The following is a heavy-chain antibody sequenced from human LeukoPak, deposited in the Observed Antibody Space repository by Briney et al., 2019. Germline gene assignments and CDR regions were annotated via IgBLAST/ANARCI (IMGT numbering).Heavy chain of an antibody. Sequence: SVKVSCKASGGTFSSYAISWVRQAPGQGLEWMGRIIPILGIANYAQKFQGRVTITADKSTSTAYMELRSLRSDDTAVYYCARDGYSSSREYDYWGQGTLVTVSS. J-gene: IGHJ4*02. CDR1: GGTFSSYA. D-gene: IGHD6-13*01. CDR2: IIPILGIA. V-gene: IGHV1-69*04. CDR3: ARDGYSSSREYDY.